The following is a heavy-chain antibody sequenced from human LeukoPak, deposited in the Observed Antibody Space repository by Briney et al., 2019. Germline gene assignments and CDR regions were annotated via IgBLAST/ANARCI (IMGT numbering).Heavy chain of an antibody. CDR1: GDSISSGSYY. CDR2: IYTSGST. V-gene: IGHV4-61*02. J-gene: IGHJ5*02. CDR3: ARVGYYDFWSGYYRGGPNNRFDP. D-gene: IGHD3-3*01. Sequence: SETLSLTCTVSGDSISSGSYYWSWIRQPAGKGLEWIGRIYTSGSTNYNPSLKSRVTISVDTSKNQFSLKLSSVTAADTAVYYCARVGYYDFWSGYYRGGPNNRFDPWGQGTLVTVSS.